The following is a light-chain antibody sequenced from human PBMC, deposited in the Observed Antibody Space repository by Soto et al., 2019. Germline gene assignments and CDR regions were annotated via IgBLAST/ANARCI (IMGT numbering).Light chain of an antibody. CDR2: AAS. J-gene: IGKJ1*01. CDR1: QSISSY. V-gene: IGKV1-39*01. Sequence: DIQMTQSPSSLSASVGDRVTITCRASQSISSYLNWYQQKPGKVPKLLIYAASSLQSGVPSRFSGSGSGTDFTLTISSLQPEDFATYYCQQSYSTLLAFGQGTKVEIK. CDR3: QQSYSTLLA.